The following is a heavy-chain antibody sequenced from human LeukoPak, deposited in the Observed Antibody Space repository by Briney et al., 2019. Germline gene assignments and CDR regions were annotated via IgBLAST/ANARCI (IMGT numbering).Heavy chain of an antibody. CDR2: INPNSGGT. V-gene: IGHV1-2*04. J-gene: IGHJ6*02. Sequence: VASVKVSCKTSGYTFTSDGISWVRQAPGQGLEWMGWINPNSGGTNYAQKFQGWVTMTRDTSISTAYMELSRLRSDDTAVYYCARSLPYYYYGMDVWGQGTTVTVSS. CDR3: ARSLPYYYYGMDV. CDR1: GYTFTSDG.